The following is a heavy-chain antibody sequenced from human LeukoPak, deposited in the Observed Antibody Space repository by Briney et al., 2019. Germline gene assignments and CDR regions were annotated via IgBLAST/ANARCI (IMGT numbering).Heavy chain of an antibody. Sequence: PSETLSPTCTVSGGSISSYYWSWIRQPPGKGLEWIGYIYYSGSTNHNPSLKSRVTISVDTSKNQFSLKLTSVTAADTAVYYCAGAKIGVAGFFDNWGQGTLVTVSS. CDR2: IYYSGST. V-gene: IGHV4-59*08. CDR1: GGSISSYY. J-gene: IGHJ4*02. D-gene: IGHD6-19*01. CDR3: AGAKIGVAGFFDN.